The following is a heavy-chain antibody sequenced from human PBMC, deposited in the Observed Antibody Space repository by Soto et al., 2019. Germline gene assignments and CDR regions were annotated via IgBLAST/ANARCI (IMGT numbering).Heavy chain of an antibody. CDR3: ARVSKSYSSSWYPFDY. J-gene: IGHJ4*02. D-gene: IGHD6-13*01. Sequence: TGGSLRLSCAASGFTFSSYAMHWVRQAPGKGLEWVAVISYDGSNKYYADSVKGRFTISRDNSKNTLYLQMNSLRAEDTAVYYCARVSKSYSSSWYPFDYWGQGTLVTVSS. CDR1: GFTFSSYA. V-gene: IGHV3-30-3*01. CDR2: ISYDGSNK.